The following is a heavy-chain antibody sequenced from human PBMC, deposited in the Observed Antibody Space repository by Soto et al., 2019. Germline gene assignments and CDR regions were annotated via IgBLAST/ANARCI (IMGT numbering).Heavy chain of an antibody. Sequence: PSETLSLTCTVSGGSISSGDYYWSWIRQHPGKGLEWIGYIYYSGSTYYNPSLKSRVTISVDTSKNQFSLKLSSVTATVTALYYCARLMTPEYYFDYWCQGTLVTVSS. V-gene: IGHV4-30-4*01. J-gene: IGHJ4*02. D-gene: IGHD2-15*01. CDR1: GGSISSGDYY. CDR3: ARLMTPEYYFDY. CDR2: IYYSGST.